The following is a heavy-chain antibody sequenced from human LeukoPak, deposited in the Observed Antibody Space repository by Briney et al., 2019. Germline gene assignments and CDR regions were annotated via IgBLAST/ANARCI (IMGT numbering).Heavy chain of an antibody. Sequence: RASVKVSCKASEYTFTDYYIHWIRQAPGQGLEWMGRISPNTGGTDHAQEFRDKITMTRDTSFSTAYIELSRLISDDTAVYYCARGGRSGYRYFDYWGQGTLVTVSS. CDR3: ARGGRSGYRYFDY. CDR2: ISPNTGGT. J-gene: IGHJ4*02. V-gene: IGHV1-2*06. CDR1: EYTFTDYY. D-gene: IGHD5-18*01.